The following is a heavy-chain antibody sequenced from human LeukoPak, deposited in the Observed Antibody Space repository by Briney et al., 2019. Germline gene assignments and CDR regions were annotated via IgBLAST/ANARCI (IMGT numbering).Heavy chain of an antibody. CDR2: IIPIFGTA. Sequence: GSSVKVSCKASGGTFSSYAISWVRQAPGQGLEWMGGIIPIFGTANYAQKFQGRVTITTDESTSTAYMELSSLRSEDTAVYYCARAFTSVGYYGGTLAYWGQGTLVTVSS. D-gene: IGHD4-23*01. CDR1: GGTFSSYA. CDR3: ARAFTSVGYYGGTLAY. V-gene: IGHV1-69*05. J-gene: IGHJ4*02.